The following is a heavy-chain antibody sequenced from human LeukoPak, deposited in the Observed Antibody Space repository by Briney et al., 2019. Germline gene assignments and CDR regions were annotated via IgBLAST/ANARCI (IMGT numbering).Heavy chain of an antibody. Sequence: ASVKVSCKASGYTFTGYYMHWVRQAPGQGLEWMGWINPNSGGTNYAQKFQGRVTMTRDTSISTAYMELSRLRSDDTAVYYCARGLYCSGGSCYSDYWGQGTLVTVSS. D-gene: IGHD2-15*01. J-gene: IGHJ4*02. CDR1: GYTFTGYY. V-gene: IGHV1-2*02. CDR2: INPNSGGT. CDR3: ARGLYCSGGSCYSDY.